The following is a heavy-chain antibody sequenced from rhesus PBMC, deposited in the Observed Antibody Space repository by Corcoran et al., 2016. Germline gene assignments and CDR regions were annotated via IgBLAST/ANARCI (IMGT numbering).Heavy chain of an antibody. J-gene: IGHJ1*01. Sequence: QVQLQESGPGLVKPSETLSLTCAVSGGSISSNYWSWIRQPPGKGLEWIGRIYGSGGSTAYPPSLKSRVTISTAASKNQFSLKLSSVTAADTAVYYCARTLVVVAAEYFEFWGQGVLVTVSS. CDR1: GGSISSNY. V-gene: IGHV4-160*01. D-gene: IGHD2-21*01. CDR2: IYGSGGST. CDR3: ARTLVVVAAEYFEF.